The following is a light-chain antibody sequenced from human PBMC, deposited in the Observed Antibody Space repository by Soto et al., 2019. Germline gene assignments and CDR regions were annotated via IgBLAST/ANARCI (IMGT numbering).Light chain of an antibody. V-gene: IGKV1D-12*01. CDR2: DAS. CDR1: QGISSW. J-gene: IGKJ4*01. CDR3: QQANSFPLT. Sequence: DIQMTQSPSSVSASVGDRVTITCRASQGISSWLAWYQQKPGKAPNLLIYDASSWQGGVPSRFSGSGSGTVFTLTISNLPHEDFATYYCQQANSFPLTFGGGTKVEIK.